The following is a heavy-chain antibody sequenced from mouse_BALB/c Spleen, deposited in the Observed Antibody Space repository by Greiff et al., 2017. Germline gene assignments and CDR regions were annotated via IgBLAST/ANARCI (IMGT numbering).Heavy chain of an antibody. CDR2: IDPSDSET. CDR1: GYSFTSYW. V-gene: IGHV1S126*01. CDR3: AREEEDYYGRSWFAY. J-gene: IGHJ3*01. Sequence: QVQLKQSGPQLVRPGASVKISCKASGYSFTSYWMHWVKQSPGQGLEWIGMIDPSDSETRLNQKFKDKATLTVDKSSSTAYMQLSSPTSEDSAVYYCAREEEDYYGRSWFAYWGQGTLVTVSA. D-gene: IGHD1-1*01.